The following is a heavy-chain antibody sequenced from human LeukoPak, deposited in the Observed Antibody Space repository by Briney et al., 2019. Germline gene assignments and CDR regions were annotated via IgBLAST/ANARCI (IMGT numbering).Heavy chain of an antibody. V-gene: IGHV4-59*01. CDR1: GGSISSYY. J-gene: IGHJ4*02. Sequence: SETLSPTCTVSGGSISSYYWSWIRQPPGKGLEWIGYIYYSGSTNYNPSLKSRVTISVDTSKNQFSLKLSSVTAADTHVYYCERFVWYSSSWFSHQFDYWGQGTLVTVCS. CDR2: IYYSGST. D-gene: IGHD6-13*01. CDR3: ERFVWYSSSWFSHQFDY.